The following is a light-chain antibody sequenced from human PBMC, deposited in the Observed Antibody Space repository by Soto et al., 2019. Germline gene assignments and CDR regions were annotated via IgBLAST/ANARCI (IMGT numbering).Light chain of an antibody. V-gene: IGKV3D-20*02. CDR1: QSVSSSY. CDR3: QQRGNWPWT. Sequence: EIVLTQSPGTLSLFPGERATLSCRASQSVSSSYLAWYQQKPGQAPRLLIYGASSRATGIPDRFSGSGSGTDFTLTISRLEPEDFAVYYCQQRGNWPWTFGQGTKVEIK. J-gene: IGKJ1*01. CDR2: GAS.